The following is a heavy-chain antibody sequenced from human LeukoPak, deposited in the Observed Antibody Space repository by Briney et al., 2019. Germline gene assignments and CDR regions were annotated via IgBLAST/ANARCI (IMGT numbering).Heavy chain of an antibody. Sequence: PGGSLRLSCAASGFTFSSYEMNWVRQAPGKRLEWVSYISSRGRTIYYADSVKGRFTMSRDNAKNSLYLQMNSLRAEDTAVYYCARDSNWSPDYWGQGTLVTVSS. CDR1: GFTFSSYE. V-gene: IGHV3-48*03. CDR2: ISSRGRTI. CDR3: ARDSNWSPDY. D-gene: IGHD1-1*01. J-gene: IGHJ4*02.